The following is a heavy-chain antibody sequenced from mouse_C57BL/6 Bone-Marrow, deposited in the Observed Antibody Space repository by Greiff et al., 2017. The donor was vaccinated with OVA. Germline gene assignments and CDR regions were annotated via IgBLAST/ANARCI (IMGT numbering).Heavy chain of an antibody. V-gene: IGHV5-17*01. CDR1: GFPFSDYG. CDR2: ISSGSSTI. Sequence: EVKVVESGGGLVKPGGSLKLSCAASGFPFSDYGMHWVRQAPEKGLEWVAYISSGSSTIYYADTVKGRFTISRDNAKNTLFLQMTSLRSEDTAMYYCARHYGNYAWFAYWGQGTLVTVSA. J-gene: IGHJ3*01. D-gene: IGHD2-1*01. CDR3: ARHYGNYAWFAY.